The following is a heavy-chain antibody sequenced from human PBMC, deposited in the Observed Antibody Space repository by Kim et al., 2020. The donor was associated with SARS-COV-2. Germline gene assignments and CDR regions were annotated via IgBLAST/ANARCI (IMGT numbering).Heavy chain of an antibody. CDR3: ARRITMVIGDAFDI. D-gene: IGHD3-10*01. J-gene: IGHJ3*02. V-gene: IGHV4-59*08. Sequence: NPSLGRRVTISVDTSKNQFSLKLSSVTAADTAVYYCARRITMVIGDAFDIWGQGTMVTVSS.